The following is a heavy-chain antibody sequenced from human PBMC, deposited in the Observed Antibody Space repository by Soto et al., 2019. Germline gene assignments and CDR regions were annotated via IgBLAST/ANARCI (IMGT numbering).Heavy chain of an antibody. CDR3: ARRDDSSAYCIDP. CDR1: GGSVGVDY. J-gene: IGHJ5*02. V-gene: IGHV4-34*02. Sequence: QVQLQQWGAGLLKPSETLSLTCAVNGGSVGVDYWSWVRQPPGKGLEWIGEIRHTGSINYNPSLKSRGTMSVDTSKKQFSLSLYSVTAADTAVYDCARRDDSSAYCIDPWGQGTLVTVSS. D-gene: IGHD3-22*01. CDR2: IRHTGSI.